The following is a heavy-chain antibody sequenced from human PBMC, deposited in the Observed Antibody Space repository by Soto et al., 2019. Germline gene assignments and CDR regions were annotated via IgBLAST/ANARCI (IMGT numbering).Heavy chain of an antibody. J-gene: IGHJ4*02. CDR3: ARAGFSYGHLLF. Sequence: SETLSLTCNVSGGPIKTGDYYWNWIRQPPGKGLEWIGYVFSSGATNYSPSLKSQAAISMDTSKNQFSLSLTSVTAADTAVYYCARAGFSYGHLLFWGQGIRVTVSS. CDR1: GGPIKTGDYY. V-gene: IGHV4-30-4*01. CDR2: VFSSGAT. D-gene: IGHD3-10*01.